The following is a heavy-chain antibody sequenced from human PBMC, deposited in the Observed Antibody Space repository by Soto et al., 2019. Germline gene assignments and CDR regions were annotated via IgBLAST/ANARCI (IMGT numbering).Heavy chain of an antibody. CDR2: INAGNSNT. V-gene: IGHV1-3*01. CDR1: GYTFTSYA. J-gene: IGHJ3*02. D-gene: IGHD2-15*01. Sequence: ASVKVSCKASGYTFTSYAMHWVRQAPGQRLEWMGWINAGNSNTKYSQKFQGRVTITRDTSASTAYMELSSLRSEDTAVYYCARAQGCSGGSCYSTAFDIWGQGTMVTISS. CDR3: ARAQGCSGGSCYSTAFDI.